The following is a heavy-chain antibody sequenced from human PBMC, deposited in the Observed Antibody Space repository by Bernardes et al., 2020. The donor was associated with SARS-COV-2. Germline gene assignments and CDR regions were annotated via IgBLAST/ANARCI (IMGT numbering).Heavy chain of an antibody. CDR2: MNPNSGNT. CDR3: ARGASEYTNYYFDS. CDR1: GYTFTSYD. D-gene: IGHD4-4*01. Sequence: ASVKVSCKASGYTFTSYDINWVRQATGQGLEWMGWMNPNSGNTGFAQKFQGRVTMTWSTSISTAYMELSSLRSEDTAVYYCARGASEYTNYYFDSWGQGTLVTVSS. V-gene: IGHV1-8*01. J-gene: IGHJ4*02.